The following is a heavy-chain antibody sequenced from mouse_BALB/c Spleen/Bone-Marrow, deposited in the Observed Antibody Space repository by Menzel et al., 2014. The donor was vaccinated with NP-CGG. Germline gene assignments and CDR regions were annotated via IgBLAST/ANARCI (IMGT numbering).Heavy chain of an antibody. V-gene: IGHV2-9*02. D-gene: IGHD2-2*01. J-gene: IGHJ4*01. Sequence: VKVVESGPGLVAPSQSLSITCTVSGFSLTSYGVHWVRQPPGKGLEWLGVIWAGGSTNYNSALMSRLSISKDNSKSQVFLKMNSLQTDDTAMYYCARDWLRQAMDYWGQGTSVTVSS. CDR1: GFSLTSYG. CDR2: IWAGGST. CDR3: ARDWLRQAMDY.